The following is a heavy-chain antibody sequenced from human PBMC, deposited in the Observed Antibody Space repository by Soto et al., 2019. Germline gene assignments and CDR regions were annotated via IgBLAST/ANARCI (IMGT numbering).Heavy chain of an antibody. Sequence: SETLSLTCAVYSGSFNGYYWNWIRQPPGKGLEWIGEINHSGNTNYNPSLKSRVTISVDTSKNQFSLKLSSVTAADTAVHYCARRGVLGIFGVVTKYYFDYWGQGTLVTVSS. D-gene: IGHD3-3*01. CDR1: SGSFNGYY. CDR2: INHSGNT. CDR3: ARRGVLGIFGVVTKYYFDY. V-gene: IGHV4-34*01. J-gene: IGHJ4*02.